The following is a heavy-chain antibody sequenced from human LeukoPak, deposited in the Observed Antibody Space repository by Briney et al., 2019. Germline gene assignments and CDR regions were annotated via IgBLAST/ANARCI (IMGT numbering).Heavy chain of an antibody. J-gene: IGHJ4*02. CDR3: AREDCSGGSCRFDY. CDR2: LYESGST. D-gene: IGHD2-15*01. CDR1: GGSIRTGGSVSSYY. V-gene: IGHV4-61*01. Sequence: SETLSLTCTVSGGSIRTGGSVSSYYWNWIRQPPGKGLEWIGYLYESGSTKYNPSLKSRVTMSAVTSKNQFSLRLNSVTPADTAVYFCAREDCSGGSCRFDYWGQGTLVTVSS.